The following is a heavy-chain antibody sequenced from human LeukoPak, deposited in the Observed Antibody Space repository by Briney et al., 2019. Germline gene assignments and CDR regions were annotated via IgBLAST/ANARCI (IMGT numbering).Heavy chain of an antibody. V-gene: IGHV6-1*01. J-gene: IGHJ6*02. CDR3: ARVRRRTTSLYCSSTSCYANYYGMDV. D-gene: IGHD2-2*01. CDR2: TYYRSKWYN. CDR1: GDSVSSNSAA. Sequence: SQTLSLTCAISGDSVSSNSAAWNWIRQSPSRGLEWLGSTYYRSKWYNDYAVSVKSRITINPDTSKNQFSLQLNSVTPEDTAVYYCARVRRRTTSLYCSSTSCYANYYGMDVWGQGNTVTVSS.